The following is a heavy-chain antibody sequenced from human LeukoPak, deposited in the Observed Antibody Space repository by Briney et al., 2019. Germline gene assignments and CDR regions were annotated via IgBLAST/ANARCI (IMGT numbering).Heavy chain of an antibody. V-gene: IGHV3-21*01. CDR2: ISSSSSYI. D-gene: IGHD3-16*01. Sequence: PGGSLRLSCAASGFTFSSYSMNWVRQAPGKGLEWVSSISSSSSYIYYADSVKGRFTISGDNAKNSLYLQMNSLGAEDTAVYYLAGGGPANGFYNLGQRKMVTVSS. J-gene: IGHJ3*02. CDR1: GFTFSSYS. CDR3: AGGGPANGFYN.